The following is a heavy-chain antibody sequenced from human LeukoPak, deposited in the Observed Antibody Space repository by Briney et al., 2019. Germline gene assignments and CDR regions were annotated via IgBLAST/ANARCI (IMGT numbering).Heavy chain of an antibody. D-gene: IGHD5-24*01. Sequence: GGSLRLSCAASDFSFITYAMSWVRQAPGKGLEWVASINQDESAKRYVDSVKGRFTISRDNTKNSLFLQMNSLRAEDAAFYYCAKLLRDVTIYDFWGHGTLVTVSS. V-gene: IGHV3-7*01. CDR1: DFSFITYA. CDR3: AKLLRDVTIYDF. J-gene: IGHJ4*01. CDR2: INQDESAK.